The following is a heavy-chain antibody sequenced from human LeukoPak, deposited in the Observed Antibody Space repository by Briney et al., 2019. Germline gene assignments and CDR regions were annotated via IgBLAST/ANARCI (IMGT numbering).Heavy chain of an antibody. V-gene: IGHV3-7*01. CDR2: IKQDGSEK. CDR1: GFTFSSYW. CDR3: ARLARGWYVDY. Sequence: PGGSLRLSCAGSGFTFSSYWMSWVRQAPGKGLEWVANIKQDGSEKYYVDSVKGRFTISRDNAKNSLYLQMNSLRAEDTAVYYCARLARGWYVDYWGQGTLVTVSS. J-gene: IGHJ4*02. D-gene: IGHD6-19*01.